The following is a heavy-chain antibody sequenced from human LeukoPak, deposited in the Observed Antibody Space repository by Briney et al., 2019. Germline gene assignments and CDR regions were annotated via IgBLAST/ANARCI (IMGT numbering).Heavy chain of an antibody. D-gene: IGHD1-26*01. CDR2: ISWDGGST. J-gene: IGHJ3*01. CDR1: GFTFDDYT. V-gene: IGHV3-43*01. Sequence: GGSLRLSCAASGFTFDDYTMHWVRQAPGKGLEWVSLISWDGGSTYYADSVKGRFTISRDNSKNSLYLQMNSLRAEDTAVYYCAKDVGRVGASPFDFWGQGTVVTASS. CDR3: AKDVGRVGASPFDF.